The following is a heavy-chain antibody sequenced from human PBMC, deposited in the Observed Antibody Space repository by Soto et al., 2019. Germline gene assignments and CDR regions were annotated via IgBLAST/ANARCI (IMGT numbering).Heavy chain of an antibody. CDR1: GYTFTSYY. J-gene: IGHJ5*02. Sequence: ASVKVSCKASGYTFTSYYMHWVRQAPGQGLEWMGIINPSGGSTSYAQKFQGRVTMTRDTSTSTVYMELSSLRSEDTAVYYCARDHYYDSSGSQRLWFDPCGQGTLVTVS. V-gene: IGHV1-46*01. CDR3: ARDHYYDSSGSQRLWFDP. CDR2: INPSGGST. D-gene: IGHD3-22*01.